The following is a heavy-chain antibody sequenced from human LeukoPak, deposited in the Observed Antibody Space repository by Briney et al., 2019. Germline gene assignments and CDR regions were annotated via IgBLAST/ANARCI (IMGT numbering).Heavy chain of an antibody. CDR3: ARGESFAFDV. J-gene: IGHJ3*01. V-gene: IGHV3-23*01. CDR2: ISRAGDRT. Sequence: GGSLRLSCVGAGFIFSSYDMGWVRQAPGKGLEWVSSISRAGDRTYYEDSVKGRFTISRDNSRNTMYLQMNSLRAEDTAVYYCARGESFAFDVWGQGTMVTVSS. CDR1: GFIFSSYD.